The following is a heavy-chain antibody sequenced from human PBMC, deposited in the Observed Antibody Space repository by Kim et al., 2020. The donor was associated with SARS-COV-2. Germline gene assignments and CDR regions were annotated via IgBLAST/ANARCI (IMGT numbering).Heavy chain of an antibody. CDR1: GFTFSNAW. J-gene: IGHJ4*02. D-gene: IGHD3-22*01. CDR3: TTGGNYYDSSGYYRYHFDY. CDR2: IKSKTDGGTT. Sequence: GGSLRLSCAASGFTFSNAWMSWVRQAPGKGLEWVGRIKSKTDGGTTDYAAPVKGRFTISRDDSKNTLYLQMNSLKTEDTAVYYCTTGGNYYDSSGYYRYHFDYWGQGTLVTVSS. V-gene: IGHV3-15*01.